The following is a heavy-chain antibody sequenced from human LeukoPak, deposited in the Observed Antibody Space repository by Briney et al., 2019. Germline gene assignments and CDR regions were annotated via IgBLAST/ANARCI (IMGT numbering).Heavy chain of an antibody. J-gene: IGHJ4*02. CDR3: ARDPAAAGTSDYFVY. D-gene: IGHD6-13*01. CDR1: GFTFSSYS. CDR2: ISSSSSYI. Sequence: GGSLRLSCAASGFTFSSYSMNWVRQAPGKGLEWVSSISSSSSYIYYADSVKGRFTISRDNAKNSLYLQMNSLRAEDTAVYYCARDPAAAGTSDYFVYWGQGTLVTVSS. V-gene: IGHV3-21*01.